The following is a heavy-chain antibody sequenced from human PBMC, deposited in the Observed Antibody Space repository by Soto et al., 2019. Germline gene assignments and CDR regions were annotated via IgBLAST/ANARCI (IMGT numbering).Heavy chain of an antibody. J-gene: IGHJ4*02. V-gene: IGHV1-18*01. CDR3: APPTVDTGTPSGY. D-gene: IGHD5-18*01. Sequence: QVQLVQSGAEVREPGASVKVSCKASGYTFTNYGVSWVRQAPGQGLEWMGWIGGYKGNTNYAQKLQGRVTLTTDTSTSTAYVRRRSLSSDDTAVYYCAPPTVDTGTPSGYWGRGTLVTVSS. CDR2: IGGYKGNT. CDR1: GYTFTNYG.